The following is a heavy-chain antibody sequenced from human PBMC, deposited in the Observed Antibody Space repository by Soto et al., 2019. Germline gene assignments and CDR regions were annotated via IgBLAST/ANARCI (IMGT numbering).Heavy chain of an antibody. CDR1: GFTFSTYS. J-gene: IGHJ4*02. V-gene: IGHV3-21*01. Sequence: EVQLVESGGGLVKPGGSLRLSCAASGFTFSTYSMSWVRQAPGKGLEWVSSISPSSTYIHYADSVKGRFTISRDNAEKSVYLQMNSLGAEETGIYYCARGGGGVVVVPGANRGDFWGQGTLVTVSS. CDR3: ARGGGGVVVVPGANRGDF. D-gene: IGHD2-2*01. CDR2: ISPSSTYI.